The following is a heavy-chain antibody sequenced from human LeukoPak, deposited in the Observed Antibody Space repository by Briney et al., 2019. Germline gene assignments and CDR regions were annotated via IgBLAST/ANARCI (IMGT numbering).Heavy chain of an antibody. J-gene: IGHJ4*02. D-gene: IGHD2-15*01. Sequence: KPGESLQISCKGSGYIFTSYWIGWVRQLPGKGLEWMGIIYPGDSDTRYSPSFQGQVTISADKSISTAYLQWSSLKASDTAMYYCARFSSVVAAPYYFDYWGQGTLVTVSS. V-gene: IGHV5-51*03. CDR1: GYIFTSYW. CDR3: ARFSSVVAAPYYFDY. CDR2: IYPGDSDT.